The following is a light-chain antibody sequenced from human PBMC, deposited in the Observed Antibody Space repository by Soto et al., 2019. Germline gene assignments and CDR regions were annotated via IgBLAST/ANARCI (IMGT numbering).Light chain of an antibody. CDR2: SSS. V-gene: IGKV1-39*01. Sequence: DIQLTQSPSSLSASVGDRVTITCRASQSISNFLNWYQQRPGQAPKLLISSSSNVQSGVPSRFSGRGSRTDFTLTISGLQPEDAASYCCQQSYNTPRTFGQGTKVDI. J-gene: IGKJ1*01. CDR3: QQSYNTPRT. CDR1: QSISNF.